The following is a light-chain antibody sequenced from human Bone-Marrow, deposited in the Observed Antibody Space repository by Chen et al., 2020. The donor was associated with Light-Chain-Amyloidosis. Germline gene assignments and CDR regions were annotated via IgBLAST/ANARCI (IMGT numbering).Light chain of an antibody. CDR3: QSADISNVV. CDR1: ALAKQY. CDR2: QDS. J-gene: IGLJ2*01. Sequence: SFALTQPPSVPVSPGQTARLTCSGDALAKQYAYWFQQRPGQAPILLIYQDSERPSGIPERFSGSSSGTTVTLTITGVQAEDEADYFCQSADISNVVFGGGTKLTVL. V-gene: IGLV3-25*03.